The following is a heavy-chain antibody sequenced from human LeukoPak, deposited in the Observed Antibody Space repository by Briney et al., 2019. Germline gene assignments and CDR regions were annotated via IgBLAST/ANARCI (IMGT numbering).Heavy chain of an antibody. D-gene: IGHD3-16*01. J-gene: IGHJ6*03. CDR3: ARDDRKMGVLYYYYYMDV. Sequence: GASVKVSCKASGYTFTSYGISWVGQAPGQGLEWMGWISTYNDNTNYAQKLQGRVTMTTDTSTTTAYMELRSLRSDDTAVYYCARDDRKMGVLYYYYYMDVWGKGTTVTVSS. CDR2: ISTYNDNT. V-gene: IGHV1-18*01. CDR1: GYTFTSYG.